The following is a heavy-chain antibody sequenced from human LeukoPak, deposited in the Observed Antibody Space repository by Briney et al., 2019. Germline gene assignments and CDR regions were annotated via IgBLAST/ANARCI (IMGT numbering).Heavy chain of an antibody. J-gene: IGHJ4*02. CDR1: GFIVSNNY. Sequence: PGGSLRLSCAASGFIVSNNYMSWVRQAPGKGLEWVSVIYSGDNTYYVESVKGRFTISRDNSKNTLFLQMNSLRAEDTAVYYCAREAIIAAAGPDGDYFDYWGQGTLVTVSS. CDR2: IYSGDNT. CDR3: AREAIIAAAGPDGDYFDY. V-gene: IGHV3-66*01. D-gene: IGHD6-13*01.